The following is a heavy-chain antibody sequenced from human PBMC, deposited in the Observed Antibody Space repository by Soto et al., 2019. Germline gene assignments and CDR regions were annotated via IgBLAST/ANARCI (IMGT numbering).Heavy chain of an antibody. CDR1: GGSISSGGYY. J-gene: IGHJ4*02. V-gene: IGHV4-31*03. D-gene: IGHD2-15*01. CDR2: IYYSGST. CDR3: ARDLAQVDIFDY. Sequence: PSETLSLTCTVSGGSISSGGYYWSWIRQHPGKGLEWIGYIYYSGSTYYNPSLKSRVTISVDTSKNQFPLKLSSVTAADTAVYYCARDLAQVDIFDYWGQGTLVTVSS.